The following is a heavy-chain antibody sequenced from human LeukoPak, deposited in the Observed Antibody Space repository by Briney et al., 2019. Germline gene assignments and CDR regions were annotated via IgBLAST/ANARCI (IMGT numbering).Heavy chain of an antibody. D-gene: IGHD2-21*01. CDR2: IYYSGST. J-gene: IGHJ4*02. CDR3: ASIYGAYCGGDCYSPVDY. V-gene: IGHV4-39*01. Sequence: PSETLSLTCTVSGGSISSSSYYWGWIRQPPGKGLEWIGSIYYSGSTYYNPSLKSRVTISVDTSKNQFSLKLSSVTAADTAVYYCASIYGAYCGGDCYSPVDYWGQGTLVTVSS. CDR1: GGSISSSSYY.